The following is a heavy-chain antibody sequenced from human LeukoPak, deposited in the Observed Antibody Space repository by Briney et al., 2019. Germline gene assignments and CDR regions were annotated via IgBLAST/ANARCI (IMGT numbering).Heavy chain of an antibody. J-gene: IGHJ4*02. D-gene: IGHD3-16*01. V-gene: IGHV1-2*02. CDR2: INPNSGVT. CDR1: GYTFTGYY. CDR3: ARGRGSYSFDY. Sequence: ASVKVSCKASGYTFTGYYMYWVRQAPGQGLEWMGWINPNSGVTNYAQKFQGRVTMTRDTSISTAYMEGSSLRSDDTAVYFCARGRGSYSFDYWGQGTLVTVSS.